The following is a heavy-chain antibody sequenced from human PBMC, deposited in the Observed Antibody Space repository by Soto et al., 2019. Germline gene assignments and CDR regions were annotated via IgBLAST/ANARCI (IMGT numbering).Heavy chain of an antibody. CDR1: GGSISSSSYY. D-gene: IGHD6-13*01. Sequence: TSETLSLTCTVSGGSISSSSYYWGWIRQPPGKGLEWIGSIYYSGSTYYNPSLKSRVTISVDTSKNQFSLKLSSVTAADTAVYYCARHPYSSSWPMNDYWGQGTLVTVSS. V-gene: IGHV4-39*01. J-gene: IGHJ4*02. CDR3: ARHPYSSSWPMNDY. CDR2: IYYSGST.